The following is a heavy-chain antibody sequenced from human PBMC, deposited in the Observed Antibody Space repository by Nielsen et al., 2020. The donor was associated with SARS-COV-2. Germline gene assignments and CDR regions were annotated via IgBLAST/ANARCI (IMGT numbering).Heavy chain of an antibody. CDR1: GGSISSYY. CDR2: IYYSGST. Sequence: SETLSLTCTVSGGSISSYYWSWIRQPPGKGLEWIGYIYYSGSTNYNPSLKSRVTISVDTSKNQFSLKLSSGTAADTAVYYCAREVLEWLTPSYYYYYMDVWGKGTTVTVSS. V-gene: IGHV4-59*01. D-gene: IGHD3-3*01. J-gene: IGHJ6*03. CDR3: AREVLEWLTPSYYYYYMDV.